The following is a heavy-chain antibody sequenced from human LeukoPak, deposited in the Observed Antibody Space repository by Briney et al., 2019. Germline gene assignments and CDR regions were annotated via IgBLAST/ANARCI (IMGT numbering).Heavy chain of an antibody. Sequence: GGSLRLSCAASGFTFSSYSMNWVRQAPGKGLEWASSISSSSSYIYYADSVKGRFTISRDNAKNSLYLQMNSLRAEDTAVYYCARGQQLEPFDYWGQGTLVTVSS. D-gene: IGHD6-13*01. CDR3: ARGQQLEPFDY. V-gene: IGHV3-21*01. CDR1: GFTFSSYS. CDR2: ISSSSSYI. J-gene: IGHJ4*02.